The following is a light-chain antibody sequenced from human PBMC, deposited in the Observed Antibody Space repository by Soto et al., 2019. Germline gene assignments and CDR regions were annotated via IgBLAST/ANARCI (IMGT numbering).Light chain of an antibody. CDR1: QAFSNL. J-gene: IGKJ1*01. CDR2: GAS. V-gene: IGKV1-8*01. CDR3: QQYYSYPRT. Sequence: QVPQSPSSVSASVGDRVIITCRASQAFSNLLAWYQQKPGKAPKLLIYGASTLQGGVPSRFSGSGSGTDFTLTISCLQSEDFATYYCQQYYSYPRTFGQGTKVDI.